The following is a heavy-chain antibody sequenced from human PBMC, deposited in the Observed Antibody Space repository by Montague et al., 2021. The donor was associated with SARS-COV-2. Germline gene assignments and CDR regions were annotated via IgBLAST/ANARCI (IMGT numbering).Heavy chain of an antibody. CDR2: TYYRSKWYN. CDR1: GDSVSSNIVA. D-gene: IGHD6-6*01. J-gene: IGHJ4*02. V-gene: IGHV6-1*01. Sequence: CAISGDSVSSNIVAWNWLRQSPSRGLEWLGRTYYRSKWYNDYAVSMQSRVTINPDTSKNQFSLHVNSVTPEDTAVYYCARDPEYSIDYWGQGPLVTVSS. CDR3: ARDPEYSIDY.